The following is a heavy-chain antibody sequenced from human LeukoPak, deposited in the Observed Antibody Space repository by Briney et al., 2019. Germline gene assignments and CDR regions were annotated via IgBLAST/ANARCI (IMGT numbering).Heavy chain of an antibody. CDR2: ISYDGSNK. V-gene: IGHV3-30*03. D-gene: IGHD5-18*01. CDR1: GFTFSHAW. CDR3: ARVGGDTAMVDY. J-gene: IGHJ4*02. Sequence: GGSLRLSCAASGFTFSHAWMSWVRQAPGKGLEWVAVISYDGSNKYYADSVKGRFTISRDNSKNTLYLQMNSLRAEDTAVYYCARVGGDTAMVDYWGQGTLVTVSS.